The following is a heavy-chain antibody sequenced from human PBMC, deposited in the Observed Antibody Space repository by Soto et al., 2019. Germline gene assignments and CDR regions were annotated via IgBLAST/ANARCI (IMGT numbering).Heavy chain of an antibody. CDR1: GFTFSSYS. CDR3: ARDPPSYGGKNPTVDY. Sequence: GGSLRLSCAASGFTFSSYSMNWVRQAPGKGLEWVSYISSSSSTMYYADSVKGRFTISRDNAKNSLYLQMNSLRDEDTAVYYCARDPPSYGGKNPTVDYWGQGTLVTVSS. J-gene: IGHJ4*02. CDR2: ISSSSSTM. V-gene: IGHV3-48*02. D-gene: IGHD4-17*01.